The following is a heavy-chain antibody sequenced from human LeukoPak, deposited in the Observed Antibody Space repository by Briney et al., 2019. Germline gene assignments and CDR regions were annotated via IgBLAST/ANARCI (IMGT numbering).Heavy chain of an antibody. CDR2: VHYSGTA. Sequence: PSETLSLTCNVSDGSITNDDWSWVRQPPGKGLEFIGHVHYSGTANYKPSLRSRVAISIATSKQQFFLKLKSVTAADTAVYYCARGYGDFRVEGRYFHSWGQGTLVTVSS. CDR1: DGSITNDD. J-gene: IGHJ4*02. V-gene: IGHV4-59*01. CDR3: ARGYGDFRVEGRYFHS. D-gene: IGHD4-17*01.